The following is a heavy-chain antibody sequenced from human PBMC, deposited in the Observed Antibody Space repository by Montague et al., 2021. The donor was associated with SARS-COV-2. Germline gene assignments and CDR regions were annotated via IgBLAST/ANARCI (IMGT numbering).Heavy chain of an antibody. CDR3: AKRESFPYYHYGMDP. CDR2: ITPIGSI. Sequence: SETLSLTCAVSGGSLTGYYWSWIRQAPGKGLEWIGEITPIGSINYNPSVESRVTILVDRSKKHFSLNVTSVAAADTAVYYCAKRESFPYYHYGMDPWGQGTPVTVSS. V-gene: IGHV4-34*01. CDR1: GGSLTGYY. D-gene: IGHD1-26*01. J-gene: IGHJ6*02.